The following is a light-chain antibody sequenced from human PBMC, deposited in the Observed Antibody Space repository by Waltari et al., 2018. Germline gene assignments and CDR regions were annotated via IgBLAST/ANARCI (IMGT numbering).Light chain of an antibody. CDR3: QQSSTTLFT. Sequence: QYPSSLSASVGDRVTISCRASQNIDNYLNWYQQKPGKAPELLIFAATTLQRGVPWRFSGRGSGTDFNLTITSLQPDDFATYYCQQSSTTLFTFGPGTRVDI. CDR1: QNIDNY. V-gene: IGKV1-39*01. J-gene: IGKJ3*01. CDR2: AAT.